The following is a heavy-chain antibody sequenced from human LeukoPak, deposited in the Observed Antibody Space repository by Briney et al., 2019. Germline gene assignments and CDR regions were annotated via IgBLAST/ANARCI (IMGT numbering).Heavy chain of an antibody. CDR2: IKSKTDGETT. D-gene: IGHD3-10*01. CDR3: TTDLGTYYHGSQRLIPIDY. V-gene: IGHV3-15*01. Sequence: GGSLRLSCAASGFTFSSYAMHWVRQAPGKGLKWIGRIKSKTDGETTNYAEPVRGRFTISRDDSKSAVYLQMNSLKIEDTAVYYCTTDLGTYYHGSQRLIPIDYWGQGTLVTVSS. J-gene: IGHJ4*02. CDR1: GFTFSSYA.